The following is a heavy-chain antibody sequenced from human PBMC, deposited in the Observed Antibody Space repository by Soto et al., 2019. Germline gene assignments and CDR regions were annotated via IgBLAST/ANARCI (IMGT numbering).Heavy chain of an antibody. CDR2: INNDGSDT. J-gene: IGHJ3*02. D-gene: IGHD1-26*01. V-gene: IGHV3-74*01. CDR1: GFSFSDFW. CDR3: ARDGGSYYSGGGDLDGFEI. Sequence: EVQLVESGGGLVQPGGSLRLSCAASGFSFSDFWIHWVRQAPGKGLVWVSRINNDGSDTRYADSVKGRFTISRDNAEATQYLQMNSLTAEDTAVYYCARDGGSYYSGGGDLDGFEIWGQGTMFTVSS.